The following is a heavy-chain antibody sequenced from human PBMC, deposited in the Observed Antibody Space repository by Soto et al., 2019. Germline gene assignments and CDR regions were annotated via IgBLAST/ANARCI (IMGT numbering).Heavy chain of an antibody. D-gene: IGHD2-8*02. CDR2: INHSGST. V-gene: IGHV4-34*01. J-gene: IGHJ4*02. CDR3: ARDKITGLFDY. CDR1: GGSFSGYY. Sequence: SETLSLTCAVYGGSFSGYYWTWIRQPPGTGLEWIGEINHSGSTNYNPSLKSRVTISVDTSKNQFSLKLTSVTAADTAVYYCARDKITGLFDYWGQGTLATVS.